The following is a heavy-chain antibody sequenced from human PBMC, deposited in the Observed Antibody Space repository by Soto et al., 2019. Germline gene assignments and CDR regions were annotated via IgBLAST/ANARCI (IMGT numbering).Heavy chain of an antibody. CDR1: GITISNYP. CDR2: ISGSGDRT. Sequence: EVQLLESGGGLVQPGGSLRLSCAASGITISNYPMSWVRQAPGKGLDWVSGISGSGDRTYYADSAKGRFTISKDISRNSMSLQLDSLGVEDTAVYFGVKDDAGNPSTAPHWGQGTLVTVSS. J-gene: IGHJ4*02. CDR3: VKDDAGNPSTAPH. D-gene: IGHD6-13*01. V-gene: IGHV3-23*01.